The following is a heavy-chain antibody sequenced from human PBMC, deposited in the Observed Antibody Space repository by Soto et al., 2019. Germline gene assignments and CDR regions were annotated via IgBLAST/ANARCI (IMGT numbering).Heavy chain of an antibody. Sequence: PGGSLRLSCAASGFTFGSYEMNWVRQAPGKGLEWVSYISSSGSSIYYEDSVKGRFTISRDNAKNSLYLQMNSLRAEDTAVYYCVREERNDAFDIWGQGTMVTVSS. D-gene: IGHD1-1*01. CDR2: ISSSGSSI. J-gene: IGHJ3*02. CDR3: VREERNDAFDI. V-gene: IGHV3-48*03. CDR1: GFTFGSYE.